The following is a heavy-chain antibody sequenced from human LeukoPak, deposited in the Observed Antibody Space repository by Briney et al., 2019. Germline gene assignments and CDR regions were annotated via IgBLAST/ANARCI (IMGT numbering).Heavy chain of an antibody. Sequence: GRSLRLSCAASGFTFSSYGMHWVRQAPGKGLKWVAVISYDGSNKYYAGSVKGRFTISRDNSKNTLYLQMNSLRAEDAAVYYCANSHPFKRAGGNGFDYWGQGTLVTVSS. CDR3: ANSHPFKRAGGNGFDY. CDR2: ISYDGSNK. D-gene: IGHD4-23*01. CDR1: GFTFSSYG. J-gene: IGHJ4*02. V-gene: IGHV3-30*18.